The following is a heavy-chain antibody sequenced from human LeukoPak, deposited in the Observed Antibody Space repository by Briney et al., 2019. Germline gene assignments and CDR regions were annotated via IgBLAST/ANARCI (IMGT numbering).Heavy chain of an antibody. CDR2: IRSKAYRGTT. D-gene: IGHD3-22*01. J-gene: IGHJ4*02. Sequence: PGGSLRLSCTASGFTFGDYAMSWVRQAPGKGLEWVGFIRSKAYRGTTEYAASVKGRFTISRDDSKSIAYLQMNSLKTEDTAVYYCIGTYYNDSSGYYFDYWGQGTLVTVSS. CDR3: IGTYYNDSSGYYFDY. V-gene: IGHV3-49*04. CDR1: GFTFGDYA.